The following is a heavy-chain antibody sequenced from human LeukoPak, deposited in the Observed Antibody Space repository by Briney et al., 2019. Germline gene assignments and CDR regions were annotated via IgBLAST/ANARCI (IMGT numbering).Heavy chain of an antibody. V-gene: IGHV4-59*12. CDR2: IYYSGST. CDR1: GGSLRSYY. CDR3: ASRKLGNDY. D-gene: IGHD7-27*01. J-gene: IGHJ4*02. Sequence: SETLSHTRSLSGGSLRSYYWSWLRQTPRRGLGWVGYIYYSGSTNYNPSLKSRVTISVDTSKSHFSLKLSSVTAGATAVYYCASRKLGNDYWGQGTLVTVSS.